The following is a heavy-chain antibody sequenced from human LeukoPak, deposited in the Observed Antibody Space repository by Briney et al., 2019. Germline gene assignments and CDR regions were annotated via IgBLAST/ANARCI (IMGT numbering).Heavy chain of an antibody. J-gene: IGHJ4*02. CDR2: IYYSGST. CDR3: ASDTYGYVTPGYFDY. D-gene: IGHD5-18*01. V-gene: IGHV4-39*01. Sequence: SETLSLTCAVSGGSITSTSYYWGWIPQPPGKGLEWIGSIYYSGSTYYNPSLKSRVTISVDTSKNQFSLKLSSVTAADMAVYYCASDTYGYVTPGYFDYWGQGILVTVSS. CDR1: GGSITSTSYY.